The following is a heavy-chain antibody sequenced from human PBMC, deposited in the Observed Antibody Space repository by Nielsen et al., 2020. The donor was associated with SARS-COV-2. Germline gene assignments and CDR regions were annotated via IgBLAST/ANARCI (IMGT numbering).Heavy chain of an antibody. V-gene: IGHV3-9*01. D-gene: IGHD5-12*01. CDR3: AKLGSDYALGYGMDV. CDR2: ISWNSGSI. J-gene: IGHJ6*02. CDR1: GFTFDDYA. Sequence: SLKISCAASGFTFDDYAMHWVRQAPGKGLEWVSGISWNSGSIGYADSVKGRFTISRDNAKNSLYLQMNSLRAEDTALYYCAKLGSDYALGYGMDVWGQGTTVTVSS.